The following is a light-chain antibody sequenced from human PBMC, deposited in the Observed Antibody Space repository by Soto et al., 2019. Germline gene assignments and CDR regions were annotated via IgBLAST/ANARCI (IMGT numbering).Light chain of an antibody. V-gene: IGLV1-51*01. J-gene: IGLJ3*02. Sequence: QSVLTQPPSVSAAPGQKVTISCSGSSSNIGNSYVSWYQQRPGTAPKIVIYDDNKRPSGIPDRFSGSKSGTSATLGITGLQTGDEADYYCATWDISLTYGVFGGGTKLTVL. CDR1: SSNIGNSY. CDR2: DDN. CDR3: ATWDISLTYGV.